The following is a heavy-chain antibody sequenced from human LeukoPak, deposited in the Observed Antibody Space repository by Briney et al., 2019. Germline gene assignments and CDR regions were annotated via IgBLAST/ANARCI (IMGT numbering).Heavy chain of an antibody. J-gene: IGHJ4*02. D-gene: IGHD2-15*01. CDR3: AKHGCSGGSCYSPT. CDR1: GFTFSSYG. V-gene: IGHV3-30*18. CDR2: ISYDGSNK. Sequence: GGSLRLSCAASGFTFSSYGMHWVRQAPGKGLEWVAVISYDGSNKYYADSVKGRFTISRDNSKNTLYLQMNSLRAEDTAVYYCAKHGCSGGSCYSPTWGQGTLVTVSS.